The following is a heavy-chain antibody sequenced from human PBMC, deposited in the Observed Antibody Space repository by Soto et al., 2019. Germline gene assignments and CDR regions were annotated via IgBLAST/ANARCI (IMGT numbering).Heavy chain of an antibody. J-gene: IGHJ4*02. CDR3: ARWSYLDY. CDR2: ISGSDGKT. V-gene: IGHV3-23*01. CDR1: GFSFVSYA. D-gene: IGHD3-3*01. Sequence: GGSLRLSCAASGFSFVSYALSWVRQAPGKGLEWVSTISGSDGKTFYADSVKGRFSISRDTSQSTLYLQMNSLRADDTAMYYCARWSYLDYWGQGTRVTVSS.